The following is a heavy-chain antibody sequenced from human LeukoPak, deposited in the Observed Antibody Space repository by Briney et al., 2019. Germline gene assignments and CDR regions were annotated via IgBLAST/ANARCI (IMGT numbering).Heavy chain of an antibody. J-gene: IGHJ5*02. V-gene: IGHV4-39*07. Sequence: PAETLSLTCTVSGGSVSSSRSYWGWIRQPPGKGLEGIGSIYYSGSTYYNPSLKSRVTMSVDTSTNQFSLKLSSVTAADTALYYCARVGNPLVTVFAWFDPWGQGTLVTVSS. CDR2: IYYSGST. D-gene: IGHD3-3*01. CDR3: ARVGNPLVTVFAWFDP. CDR1: GGSVSSSRSY.